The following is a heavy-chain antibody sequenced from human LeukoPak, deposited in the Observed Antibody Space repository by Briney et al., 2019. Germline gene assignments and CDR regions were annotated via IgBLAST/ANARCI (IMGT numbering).Heavy chain of an antibody. CDR2: IYSGGNT. Sequence: GGSLRLSCAASGFTVSSNYMSWVRQAPGKGLEWGSVIYSGGNTFYADSVKGRFTISRDPSKNTLYLHMNSLRAEDTAVYYCARSSYYYDSSAYYSVWWYFDLWGRGALVTVSS. V-gene: IGHV3-53*01. J-gene: IGHJ2*01. D-gene: IGHD3-22*01. CDR3: ARSSYYYDSSAYYSVWWYFDL. CDR1: GFTVSSNY.